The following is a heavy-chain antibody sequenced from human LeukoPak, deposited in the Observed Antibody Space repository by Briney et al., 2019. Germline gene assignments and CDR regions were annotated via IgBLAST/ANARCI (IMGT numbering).Heavy chain of an antibody. Sequence: SVTVSCKASVGTLSSYAISWVRQAPGQEREWVGRVISILGIANYAQKFQGRVTITADKSTSTAYMELSSLRSEDTAVYYCARYGGNGDYYYSYGMDVWGQGTTVTVSS. V-gene: IGHV1-69*04. D-gene: IGHD4-23*01. CDR2: VISILGIA. CDR3: ARYGGNGDYYYSYGMDV. J-gene: IGHJ6*02. CDR1: VGTLSSYA.